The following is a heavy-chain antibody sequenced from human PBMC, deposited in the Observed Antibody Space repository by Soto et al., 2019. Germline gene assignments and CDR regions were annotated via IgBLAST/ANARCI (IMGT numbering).Heavy chain of an antibody. Sequence: QVHLVQSGVEVKTPGASVKVSCQASGYTFFTYDISWVRQAHGQGLEWMGWISTYSGDTKYAQKFQGRVTMTTDASTTTAYLELRSLISDDTAVYYCARHHGPTTSENWFDPWGQGTLVTVSS. V-gene: IGHV1-18*01. CDR2: ISTYSGDT. J-gene: IGHJ5*02. CDR3: ARHHGPTTSENWFDP. CDR1: GYTFFTYD. D-gene: IGHD5-12*01.